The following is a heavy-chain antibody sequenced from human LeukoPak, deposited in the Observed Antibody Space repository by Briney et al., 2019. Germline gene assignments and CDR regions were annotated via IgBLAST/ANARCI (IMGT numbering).Heavy chain of an antibody. CDR1: GGSISSYY. D-gene: IGHD3-10*01. CDR2: IYYSGSP. V-gene: IGHV4-59*01. J-gene: IGHJ6*02. Sequence: SETLSLTCTVCGGSISSYYWSWIRQPPGKGLEWIGYIYYSGSPNYKPSLKSRVTISVDTSKNQFSLKRSSVTAADTAVYYCARDRPTIRGVAYGMDVWGQGTTVTVSS. CDR3: ARDRPTIRGVAYGMDV.